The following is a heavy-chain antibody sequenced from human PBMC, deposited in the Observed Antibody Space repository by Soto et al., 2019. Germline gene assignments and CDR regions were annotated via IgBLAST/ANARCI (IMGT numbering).Heavy chain of an antibody. CDR1: GYTFTTSG. D-gene: IGHD3-10*01. CDR3: ARGGKLGELYPAIWYY. V-gene: IGHV1-18*01. J-gene: IGHJ4*02. Sequence: QVHLVQSGAEVKKPGASVKVSCTTSGYTFTTSGISWVRQAPGQRLEWIGWISGHNGNTTYPHDYQSRVPMTTDRPTTTAYTEMRSLRSDDTASYYCARGGKLGELYPAIWYYWGQGTLVTVSS. CDR2: ISGHNGNT.